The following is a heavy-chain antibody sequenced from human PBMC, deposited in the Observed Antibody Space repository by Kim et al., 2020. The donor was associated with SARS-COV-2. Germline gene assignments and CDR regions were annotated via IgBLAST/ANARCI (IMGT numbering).Heavy chain of an antibody. CDR1: GGSISSSSYY. D-gene: IGHD6-13*01. Sequence: SETLSLTCTVSGGSISSSSYYWGWIRQPPGKGLEWIGSIYYSGSTYYNPSLKSRVTISVDTSKNQFSLKLSSVTAADTAVYYCSRLGGAGRRWYSFIDYYFDYWGQGTLVTVSS. J-gene: IGHJ4*02. CDR2: IYYSGST. V-gene: IGHV4-39*01. CDR3: SRLGGAGRRWYSFIDYYFDY.